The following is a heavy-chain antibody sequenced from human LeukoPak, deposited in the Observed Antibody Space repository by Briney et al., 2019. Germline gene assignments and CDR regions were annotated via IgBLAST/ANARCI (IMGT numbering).Heavy chain of an antibody. V-gene: IGHV3-11*03. J-gene: IGHJ4*02. CDR1: GFSFSDYY. Sequence: GGSLRLSCATSGFSFSDYYMSWIRQAPGKGLEWLSYISGSGSDINYADSVKGRFTISRDNSKNTLYLQMNSLRAEDTAVYYCARVVPPTDYGSGSYFWDPYYFDYWGQGTLVTVSS. D-gene: IGHD3-10*01. CDR2: ISGSGSDI. CDR3: ARVVPPTDYGSGSYFWDPYYFDY.